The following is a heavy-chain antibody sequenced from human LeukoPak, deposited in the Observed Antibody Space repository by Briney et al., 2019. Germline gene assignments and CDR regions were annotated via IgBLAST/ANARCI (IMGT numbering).Heavy chain of an antibody. Sequence: ASVTVSCTASRGTFSSYAISWVRQAPGQGGEWMGGIIPIFGTANYAQKFLGRVTITTDDSTSTAYMELSSLRSEDTAVYYCARVGASSGYHDYWGQGTLVTVSS. V-gene: IGHV1-69*05. CDR2: IIPIFGTA. J-gene: IGHJ4*02. CDR1: RGTFSSYA. D-gene: IGHD3-22*01. CDR3: ARVGASSGYHDY.